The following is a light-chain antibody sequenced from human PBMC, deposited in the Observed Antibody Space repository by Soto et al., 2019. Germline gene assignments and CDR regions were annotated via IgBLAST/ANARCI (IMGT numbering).Light chain of an antibody. J-gene: IGLJ3*02. V-gene: IGLV1-47*01. CDR3: ATWDDSLSGRV. CDR1: SSNIGSNY. CDR2: RNN. Sequence: QSVLTQPPSASETPGQRVTISCSGSSSNIGSNYVCWYQQLPGTAPKLLIYRNNQRPSGVPDRFSGSKSDTSASLAISVLRSEDEADYYCATWDDSLSGRVFGGGTQLTVL.